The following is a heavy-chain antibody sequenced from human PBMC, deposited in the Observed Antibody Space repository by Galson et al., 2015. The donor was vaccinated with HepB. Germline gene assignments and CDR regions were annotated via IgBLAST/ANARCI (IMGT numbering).Heavy chain of an antibody. Sequence: SLRLSCAASGFTFSRYWMTWVRQAPGKGLEWVANIKEDGSKKFYVDSVKGRFTISRDNAENSLYLQMNSLRAEDTAVYYCARWEDSTSWFMDSWGQGTLVTVSS. CDR2: IKEDGSKK. D-gene: IGHD6-6*01. J-gene: IGHJ4*02. V-gene: IGHV3-7*01. CDR1: GFTFSRYW. CDR3: ARWEDSTSWFMDS.